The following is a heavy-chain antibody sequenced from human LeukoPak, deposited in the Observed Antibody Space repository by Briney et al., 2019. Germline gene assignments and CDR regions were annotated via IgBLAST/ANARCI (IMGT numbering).Heavy chain of an antibody. CDR1: GFTFSNYS. CDR2: ISGSGGST. J-gene: IGHJ3*02. CDR3: AKDCTNGVCYALDI. Sequence: QPGGSLRLSCAASGFTFSNYSMSWVRQAPGKGLEWVSAISGSGGSTYYADSVKGRFPISRDNSKNTLYLQMNSLRAEDTAVYYCAKDCTNGVCYALDIWGQGTMVTVSS. V-gene: IGHV3-23*01. D-gene: IGHD2-8*01.